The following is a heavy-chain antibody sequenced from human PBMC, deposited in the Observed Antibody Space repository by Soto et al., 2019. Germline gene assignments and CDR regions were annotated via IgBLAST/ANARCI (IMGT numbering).Heavy chain of an antibody. D-gene: IGHD3-22*01. Sequence: EVQLVESGGDLVQPGRSLRLSCAASGFTFGDYAMHWVRQAPGKGLEWVSGISWNGASIDYADSVKGRFTISRDNAKNSMYLLMTSLRPAYTALYRCVKVISGSSRGFAYWRQGTLVSVSS. V-gene: IGHV3-9*01. CDR1: GFTFGDYA. J-gene: IGHJ4*02. CDR2: ISWNGASI. CDR3: VKVISGSSRGFAY.